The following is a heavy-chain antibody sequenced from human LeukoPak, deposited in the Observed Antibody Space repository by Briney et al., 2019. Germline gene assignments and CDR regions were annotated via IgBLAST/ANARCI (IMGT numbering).Heavy chain of an antibody. Sequence: GGSLRLSCAASGFTFSSYAMHWVRQAPGKGLEGVAVISYDGSNKSYADSVKGRFTISRDHSKNTLYLQMNSLRAEDTAVYYCARDHVGSMIVVADNWFDPWGQGTLVTVSS. CDR2: ISYDGSNK. D-gene: IGHD3-22*01. J-gene: IGHJ5*02. CDR3: ARDHVGSMIVVADNWFDP. CDR1: GFTFSSYA. V-gene: IGHV3-30-3*01.